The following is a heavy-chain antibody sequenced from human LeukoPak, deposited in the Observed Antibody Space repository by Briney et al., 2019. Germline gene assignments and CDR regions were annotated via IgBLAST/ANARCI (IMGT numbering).Heavy chain of an antibody. CDR1: GYTFTSYD. J-gene: IGHJ4*02. Sequence: ASVKVSCKASGYTFTSYDINWVRQAAGQGLEWMGWMNPNSGNTGYAQKFQGRVTMTRNTSISTAYMELSSLRSDDTAVYYCAREMRYSSSSPFDYWGQGTLVTAPS. V-gene: IGHV1-8*01. CDR3: AREMRYSSSSPFDY. CDR2: MNPNSGNT. D-gene: IGHD6-6*01.